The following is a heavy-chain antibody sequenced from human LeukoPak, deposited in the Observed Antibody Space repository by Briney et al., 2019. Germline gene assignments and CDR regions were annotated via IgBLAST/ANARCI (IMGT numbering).Heavy chain of an antibody. CDR3: ARIMGRGYCISTSCRGDWFDP. CDR2: IYHSGST. D-gene: IGHD2-2*01. V-gene: IGHV4-4*02. J-gene: IGHJ5*02. Sequence: SGTLSLTCAVSGGSISSNNWWSWVRQPPGKGLELIGEIYHSGSTNYSPSLKSRVTISVDKSKNQFSLKLSSVTAADTAVYYCARIMGRGYCISTSCRGDWFDPWGQGTLVTVSS. CDR1: GGSISSNNW.